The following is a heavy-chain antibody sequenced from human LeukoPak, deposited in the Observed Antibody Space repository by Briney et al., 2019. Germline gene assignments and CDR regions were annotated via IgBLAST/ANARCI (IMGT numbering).Heavy chain of an antibody. V-gene: IGHV3-21*01. CDR1: GVSFGSYS. CDR3: ARKGYYDSGTFDI. J-gene: IGHJ3*02. D-gene: IGHD3-22*01. Sequence: PWETLSLSCAVSGVSFGSYSMNWVRQAPGPGQELVSSINISGSYKNYAASVKGRFTTSRDNAKNSLYLQMNSLRAEDTAVYYCARKGYYDSGTFDIWAKGQWSPSLQ. CDR2: INISGSYK.